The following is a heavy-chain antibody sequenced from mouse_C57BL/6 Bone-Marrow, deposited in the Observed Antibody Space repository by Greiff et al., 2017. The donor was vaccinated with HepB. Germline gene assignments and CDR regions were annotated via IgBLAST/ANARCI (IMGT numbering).Heavy chain of an antibody. CDR2: FYPGSGSI. Sequence: VQLQQSGAELVKPGASVKLSCKASGYTFTEYTIHWVKQRSGQGLEWIGWFYPGSGSIKYNEKFKDKATLTADKSSSTVYMELSRLTSEDSAVYFCAKHEDRSSKGYYAMDYWGQGTSATVSS. J-gene: IGHJ4*01. V-gene: IGHV1-62-2*01. CDR1: GYTFTEYT. CDR3: AKHEDRSSKGYYAMDY. D-gene: IGHD1-1*01.